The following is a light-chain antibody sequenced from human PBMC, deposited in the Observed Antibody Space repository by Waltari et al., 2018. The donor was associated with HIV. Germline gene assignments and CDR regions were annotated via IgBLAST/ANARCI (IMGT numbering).Light chain of an antibody. V-gene: IGKV2-28*01. CDR2: LGS. J-gene: IGKJ4*01. CDR3: MQALQAPST. Sequence: DIVMTQSPLSLPVTPGEPASISCRSSQSLLHSNGYNYLDWYLQKPGQSPQLLIYLGSNRASGVPDRFSGSGSDTDFTLKISRVEAEDVGVYYCMQALQAPSTFGGGTKVEMK. CDR1: QSLLHSNGYNY.